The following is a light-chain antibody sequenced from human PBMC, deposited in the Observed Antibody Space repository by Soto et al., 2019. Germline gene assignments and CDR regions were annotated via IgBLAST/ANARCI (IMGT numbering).Light chain of an antibody. V-gene: IGLV2-8*01. CDR2: EVS. Sequence: QSALTQPPSSSGSPGQSVTISCTGTSCDVGGYNYVSWYQQHPGKAPKLMIYEVSKRPSGVPDRFSGSKSGNTASLTVSGLKSEDEADYYCSSYAGSNNLVFGGGTKLTVL. CDR1: SCDVGGYNY. J-gene: IGLJ2*01. CDR3: SSYAGSNNLV.